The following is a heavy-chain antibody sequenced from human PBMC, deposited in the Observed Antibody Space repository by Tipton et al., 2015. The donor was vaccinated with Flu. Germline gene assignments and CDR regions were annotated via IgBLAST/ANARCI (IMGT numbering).Heavy chain of an antibody. Sequence: TLSLTCTASGGSISSSSYYWGWIRQPPGKGLEWIGSIYYSGSTYYNPSLKSRVTISVDTSKNQFSLKLSSVTAADTAVYYCARRYYYDSSGYDYWGQGTLVTVSS. CDR3: ARRYYYDSSGYDY. CDR1: GGSISSSSYY. CDR2: IYYSGST. D-gene: IGHD3-22*01. V-gene: IGHV4-39*01. J-gene: IGHJ4*02.